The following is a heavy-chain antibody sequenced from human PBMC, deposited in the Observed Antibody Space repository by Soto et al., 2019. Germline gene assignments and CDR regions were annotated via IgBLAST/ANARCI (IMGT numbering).Heavy chain of an antibody. Sequence: SLKVSCKASGGTFGSDAITCVRQSPGRGLEWVVMIIPIFGTTNYAQNLQGRVTISADKSTLTSYMELHSLTSDDTALYYCARDRTDSGYYTNWLDPWGQGTQVTVSS. V-gene: IGHV1-69*06. D-gene: IGHD3-22*01. CDR2: IIPIFGTT. CDR1: GGTFGSDA. CDR3: ARDRTDSGYYTNWLDP. J-gene: IGHJ5*02.